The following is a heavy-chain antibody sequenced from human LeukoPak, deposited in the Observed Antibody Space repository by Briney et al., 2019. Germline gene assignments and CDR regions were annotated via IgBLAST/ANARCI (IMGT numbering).Heavy chain of an antibody. CDR1: GFTVSSNY. CDR2: IYSGGST. Sequence: PGGSLRLSCAASGFTVSSNYMSWVRQAPGKGLEWVSIIYSGGSTYYADSVKSRFTISRDISKNTLYLQMNSLRAEDTAMYYCAREGGSYSFDYWGQGTLVTVSS. D-gene: IGHD1-26*01. J-gene: IGHJ4*02. V-gene: IGHV3-53*01. CDR3: AREGGSYSFDY.